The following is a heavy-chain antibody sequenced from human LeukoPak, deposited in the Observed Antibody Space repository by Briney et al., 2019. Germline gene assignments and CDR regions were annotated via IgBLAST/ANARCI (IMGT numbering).Heavy chain of an antibody. CDR2: ISYDGSNK. J-gene: IGHJ3*02. CDR1: GFTFSSYA. V-gene: IGHV3-30-3*01. Sequence: GGSLGLSCAASGFTFSSYAMHWVRQAPGKGLEWVAVISYDGSNKYYADSVKGRFTISRDNSKNTLYLQMNSLRAEDTAVYYCARDFAHAFDIWGQGTMVTVSS. CDR3: ARDFAHAFDI.